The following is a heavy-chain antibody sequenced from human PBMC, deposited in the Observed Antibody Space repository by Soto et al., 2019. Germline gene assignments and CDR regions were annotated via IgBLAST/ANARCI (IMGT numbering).Heavy chain of an antibody. V-gene: IGHV4-31*03. CDR3: TRGDY. J-gene: IGHJ4*02. CDR1: GDAMTTVGYY. CDR2: ISYSGST. Sequence: QVQLQDSGPGLVKPSQTLSLTCTVSGDAMTTVGYYWTWIRQHPGQGLEWIGFISYSGSTYYSSSLKGRVAISADTSKNPLSLKLHSVTAADTAVYYCTRGDYWGQGTLVTVS.